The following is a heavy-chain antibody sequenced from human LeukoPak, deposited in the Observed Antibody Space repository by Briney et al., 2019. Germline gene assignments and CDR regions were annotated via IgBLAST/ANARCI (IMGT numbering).Heavy chain of an antibody. D-gene: IGHD1-26*01. CDR2: INPSGGST. V-gene: IGHV1-46*01. CDR1: GYTFTSYY. CDR3: ARVGVGAASFDY. Sequence: ASVKVSCKASGYTFTSYYMHWVRQAPGQGLEWMGIINPSGGSTSYAQKFQGRVTMTRDTSTSTVYVELSSLRSEDTAVYYCARVGVGAASFDYWGQGTLVTVSS. J-gene: IGHJ4*02.